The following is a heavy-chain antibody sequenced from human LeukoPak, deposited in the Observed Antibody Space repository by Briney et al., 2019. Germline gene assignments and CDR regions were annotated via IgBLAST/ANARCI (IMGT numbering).Heavy chain of an antibody. CDR2: IYTSGST. CDR3: AGGALLYFDWLSDSFDY. J-gene: IGHJ4*02. D-gene: IGHD3-9*01. V-gene: IGHV4-61*02. CDR1: GGSISSGSYY. Sequence: PSETLSLTCTVSGGSISSGSYYWSWIRQPAGKGLEWIGRIYTSGSTNYNPSLKSRVTISVDTSKNQFSLKLSSVTAADTAVYYCAGGALLYFDWLSDSFDYWGQGTLVTVSS.